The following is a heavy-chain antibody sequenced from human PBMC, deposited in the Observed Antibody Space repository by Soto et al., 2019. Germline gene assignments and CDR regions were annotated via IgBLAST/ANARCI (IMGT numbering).Heavy chain of an antibody. D-gene: IGHD3-22*01. J-gene: IGHJ4*02. CDR1: GGSISSGGYY. CDR3: ARVWDSSGPNFDY. V-gene: IGHV4-31*03. CDR2: IYYSGST. Sequence: QVQLQESGPGLVKPSQTLSLTCTVSGGSISSGGYYWSWIRQHPGKGLEWIGYIYYSGSTYYNSSLQCRVTISVETSKNPFSLKPSSVTAAGTAVYYCARVWDSSGPNFDYWGQGTLVTVSS.